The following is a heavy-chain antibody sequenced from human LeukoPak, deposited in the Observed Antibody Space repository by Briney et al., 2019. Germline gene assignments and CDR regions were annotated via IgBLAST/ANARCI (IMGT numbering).Heavy chain of an antibody. J-gene: IGHJ4*02. CDR1: GGSFSGYY. CDR3: ARGLWGPYYFDY. CDR2: INHSGST. V-gene: IGHV4-34*01. D-gene: IGHD2-21*01. Sequence: PSETLSLTCTVYGGSFSGYYWSWIRQPPGKGLEWIGEINHSGSTNYNPSLKSRVTISVDTSKNQSSLKLSSVTAADTAVYYCARGLWGPYYFDYWGQGTLVTVSS.